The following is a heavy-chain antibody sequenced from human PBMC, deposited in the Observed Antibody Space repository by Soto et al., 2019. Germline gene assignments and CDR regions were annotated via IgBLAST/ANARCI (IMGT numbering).Heavy chain of an antibody. J-gene: IGHJ5*02. Sequence: GGSLRLSCAASGFTFSSYGMHWVRQAPGKGLEWVAVISYDGSNKYYADSVKGRFTISRDNSKNTLYLQMNSLRAEDTAVYYCAKGVEITMISGFDPWGQGTLVTVSS. V-gene: IGHV3-30*18. CDR2: ISYDGSNK. CDR3: AKGVEITMISGFDP. CDR1: GFTFSSYG. D-gene: IGHD3-22*01.